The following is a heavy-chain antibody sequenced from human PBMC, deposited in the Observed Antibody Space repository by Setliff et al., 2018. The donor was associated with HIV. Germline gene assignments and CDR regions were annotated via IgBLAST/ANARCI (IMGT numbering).Heavy chain of an antibody. Sequence: GASVKVSCKASGYTFTDYYMHWVQQAPGKGLEWMGRVDPEDGETIYAEKFRGRVTITADTSADTAYMELSSLRSEDTAVYYCATVKYFDWLLSTWGQGTLVTVSS. CDR2: VDPEDGET. CDR3: ATVKYFDWLLST. CDR1: GYTFTDYY. J-gene: IGHJ4*02. V-gene: IGHV1-69-2*01. D-gene: IGHD3-9*01.